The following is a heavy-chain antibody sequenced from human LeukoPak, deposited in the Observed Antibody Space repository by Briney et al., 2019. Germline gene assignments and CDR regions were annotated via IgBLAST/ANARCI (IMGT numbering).Heavy chain of an antibody. V-gene: IGHV3-64*01. CDR3: AREEVGSAIDY. D-gene: IGHD1-26*01. Sequence: GGPLKSPVAAPEFTFSKNPMHWVPQAPGKGLENVSAISSSDGSTYYANSVKGRFIISRDNSRNILYLQMGGLRDEDTAVYYCAREEVGSAIDYWGHGILVTVSS. J-gene: IGHJ4*01. CDR2: ISSSDGST. CDR1: EFTFSKNP.